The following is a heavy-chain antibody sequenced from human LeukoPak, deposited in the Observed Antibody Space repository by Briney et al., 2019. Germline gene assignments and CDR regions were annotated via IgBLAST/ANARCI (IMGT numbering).Heavy chain of an antibody. Sequence: SGALSLTFTRSLGSLSSSSYYWGSLRHPPGTGLEWLRCIYYRGSTNYNPSLKSRVTISVDTSKKQFSLKLSSVTAADTAVYYCARVVAATRYYYYMDVWGKGTTVTVSS. D-gene: IGHD2-15*01. J-gene: IGHJ6*03. CDR1: LGSLSSSSYY. CDR2: IYYRGST. V-gene: IGHV4-39*07. CDR3: ARVVAATRYYYYMDV.